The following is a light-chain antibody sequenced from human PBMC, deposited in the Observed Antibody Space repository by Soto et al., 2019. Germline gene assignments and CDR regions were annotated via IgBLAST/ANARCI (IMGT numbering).Light chain of an antibody. V-gene: IGLV2-14*03. CDR3: SSYTSSSIFV. Sequence: QSALTQPASVSGSPGQSITISCTGTSSDVGGYSYVSWYQHYPGKAPKLMIYDVNNRPSGVSNRFSGSKSGNTASLTISGLQAEDEADYYCSSYTSSSIFVFGTGTKVTVL. J-gene: IGLJ1*01. CDR1: SSDVGGYSY. CDR2: DVN.